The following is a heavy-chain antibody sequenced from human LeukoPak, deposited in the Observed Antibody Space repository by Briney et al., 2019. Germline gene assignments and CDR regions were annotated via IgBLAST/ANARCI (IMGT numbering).Heavy chain of an antibody. CDR1: GGSISSYY. D-gene: IGHD2-15*01. Sequence: SETLSLTCTVSGGSISSYYWSWIRQPPGKGLEWIGYIYYSGSTNYNPSLKSRVTISVDTSKNQFSLKLSSVTAADTAVYYCASAWLQGSDAFDIWGQGTMVTVSS. CDR3: ASAWLQGSDAFDI. V-gene: IGHV4-59*01. J-gene: IGHJ3*02. CDR2: IYYSGST.